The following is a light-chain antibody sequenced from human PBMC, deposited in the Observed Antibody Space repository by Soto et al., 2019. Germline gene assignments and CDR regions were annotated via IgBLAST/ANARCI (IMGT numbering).Light chain of an antibody. J-gene: IGLJ2*01. CDR3: SSYTRSNTLV. V-gene: IGLV2-14*01. CDR1: SSDVGAYND. Sequence: QSVLTQPASVSGSPGQSITISCTGTSSDVGAYNDVSWYQQHPGKAPKLMIFEVSDRPSGVSNRFSGSKSGNTASLTISGLQAEDEADYYCSSYTRSNTLVFGGGTKVTVL. CDR2: EVS.